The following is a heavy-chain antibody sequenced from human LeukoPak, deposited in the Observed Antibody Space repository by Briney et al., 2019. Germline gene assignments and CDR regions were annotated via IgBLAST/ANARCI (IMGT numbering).Heavy chain of an antibody. J-gene: IGHJ4*02. CDR1: GFTFSSYW. V-gene: IGHV3-7*01. CDR3: ARPYVLRFLEWLPFDY. CDR2: IKQDGSEK. D-gene: IGHD3-3*01. Sequence: GGSLRLSCAASGFTFSSYWMSWVRQAPGKGLEWVANIKQDGSEKYYVDSVKGRFTISRDNAKNSLYLQMNSLRAEDTAVYYCARPYVLRFLEWLPFDYWGRGTLVTVSS.